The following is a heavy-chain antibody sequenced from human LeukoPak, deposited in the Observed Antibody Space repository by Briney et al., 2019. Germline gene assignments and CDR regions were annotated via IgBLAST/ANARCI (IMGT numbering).Heavy chain of an antibody. J-gene: IGHJ4*02. CDR1: GFTFSSYA. V-gene: IGHV3-23*01. CDR2: ISGSGGSI. D-gene: IGHD3-22*01. CDR3: AKDPGLSGYSHYFDY. Sequence: GGSLRLSCAASGFTFSSYAMSWVRQAPGKGLEWVSAISGSGGSIYYADSVKGRFTISRDNSKNTLYLQMNSLRAEDTAVYYCAKDPGLSGYSHYFDYWGQGTLVTVSS.